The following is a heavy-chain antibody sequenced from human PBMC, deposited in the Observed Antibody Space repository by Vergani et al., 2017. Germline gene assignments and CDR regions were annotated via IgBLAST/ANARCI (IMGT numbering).Heavy chain of an antibody. CDR3: ARRGIAAPIDY. CDR2: IYYSGST. D-gene: IGHD6-13*01. CDR1: GGSISSSSYY. Sequence: QLQLQESGPGLVKPSETLSLTCTVSGGSISSSSYYWGWIRQPPGKGLEWIGSIYYSGSTYYNPSLKSRVTISVDPSKNQFSLKLSSVTAADTAVYYCARRGIAAPIDYWGQGTLVTVSS. J-gene: IGHJ4*02. V-gene: IGHV4-39*01.